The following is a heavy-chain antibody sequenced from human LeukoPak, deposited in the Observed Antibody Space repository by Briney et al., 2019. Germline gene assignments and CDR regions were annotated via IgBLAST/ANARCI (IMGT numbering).Heavy chain of an antibody. CDR2: ISSSGSTI. Sequence: PGGSLRLSCAASGFTFSDYYMSWIRQAPGKGLKWVSYISSSGSTIYYADSVKGRFTISRDNAKNLLYLQMNSLRAEDTAVYYCARDIVVVVAARYDYYGMDVWGQGTTVTVSS. CDR3: ARDIVVVVAARYDYYGMDV. CDR1: GFTFSDYY. V-gene: IGHV3-11*01. D-gene: IGHD2-15*01. J-gene: IGHJ6*02.